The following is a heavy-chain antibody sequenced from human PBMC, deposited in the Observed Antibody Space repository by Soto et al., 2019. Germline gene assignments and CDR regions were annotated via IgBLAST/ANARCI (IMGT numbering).Heavy chain of an antibody. CDR3: ARDPAPSHYDFWSGYYIAYYFDY. CDR1: GFTFSSYA. D-gene: IGHD3-3*01. CDR2: ISYDGSNK. J-gene: IGHJ4*02. Sequence: GGSLRLSCAASGFTFSSYAMHWVRQAPGKGLEWVAVISYDGSNKYYADSVKGRFTISRDNSKNTLYLQMNSLRAEDTAVYYYARDPAPSHYDFWSGYYIAYYFDYWGQGTLVTVSS. V-gene: IGHV3-30*14.